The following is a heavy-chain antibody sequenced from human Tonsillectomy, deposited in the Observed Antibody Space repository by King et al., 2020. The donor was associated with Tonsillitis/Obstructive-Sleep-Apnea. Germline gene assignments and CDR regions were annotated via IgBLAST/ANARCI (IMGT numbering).Heavy chain of an antibody. J-gene: IGHJ5*02. CDR3: ARYEHLLGGWSDP. D-gene: IGHD1/OR15-1a*01. CDR2: ISSSSSYI. CDR1: GFTFSSYS. Sequence: EVQLVESGGGLVKPGGSLRLSCAASGFTFSSYSMNWVRQAPGKGLEWVSSISSSSSYIYYADSVKGRFTISRDNAKNSRYLQMNSLRAEDTAVYYCARYEHLLGGWSDPWGQGTLETVSS. V-gene: IGHV3-21*01.